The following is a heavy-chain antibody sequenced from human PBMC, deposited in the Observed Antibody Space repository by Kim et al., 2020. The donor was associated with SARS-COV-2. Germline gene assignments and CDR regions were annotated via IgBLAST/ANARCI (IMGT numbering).Heavy chain of an antibody. Sequence: SETLSLTCTVSGDSISGSRDFWGWIRQPPGKGLDWIGTILYTGSTYYTPSFKSRVTISVDTSKNQFSLKLTSVTAADTAVYYCARHKRPQALGPDYWGQGTLVTLSS. CDR2: ILYTGST. CDR3: ARHKRPQALGPDY. V-gene: IGHV4-39*01. J-gene: IGHJ4*02. CDR1: GDSISGSRDF.